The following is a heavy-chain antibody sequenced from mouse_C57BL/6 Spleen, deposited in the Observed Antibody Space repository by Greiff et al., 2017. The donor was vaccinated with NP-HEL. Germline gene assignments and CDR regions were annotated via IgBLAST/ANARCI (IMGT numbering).Heavy chain of an antibody. CDR1: GYTFTSYW. CDR3: ARGAYYGSSYFDY. CDR2: INPSNGGT. Sequence: VQLQQPGTELVKPGASVKLSCKASGYTFTSYWMHWVKQRPGQGLEWIGNINPSNGGTNYNEKFKSKATLTVDKSSSTAYMQLSILTSEDSAVYYCARGAYYGSSYFDYWGQGTTLTVSS. J-gene: IGHJ2*01. D-gene: IGHD1-1*01. V-gene: IGHV1-53*01.